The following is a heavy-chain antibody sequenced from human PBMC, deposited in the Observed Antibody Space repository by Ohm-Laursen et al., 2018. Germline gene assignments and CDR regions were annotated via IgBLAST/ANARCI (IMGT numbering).Heavy chain of an antibody. CDR3: AREDSGYYYDSSGYLDY. V-gene: IGHV1-69*04. Sequence: SVRVSCKASGGTFSSYAISWVRQAPGQGLEWMGRIIPILGIANYAQKFQGRVTITADKSTSTAYMELSSLRSEDTAVYYCAREDSGYYYDSSGYLDYWGQGTLVTVSS. D-gene: IGHD3-22*01. J-gene: IGHJ4*02. CDR1: GGTFSSYA. CDR2: IIPILGIA.